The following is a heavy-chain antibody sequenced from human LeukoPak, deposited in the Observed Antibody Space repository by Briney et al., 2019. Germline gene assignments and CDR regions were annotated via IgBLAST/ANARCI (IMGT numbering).Heavy chain of an antibody. V-gene: IGHV3-48*01. CDR1: GFTFSSYS. Sequence: GGSLRLSCAASGFTFSSYSMNWVRQAPGKGLEWVSYISSRSATIYYADSVKGRFTISRDNAKNSLYLQMNSLRAEDTAVYYCARDSGYDSFDYWGQGTLVTVSS. CDR2: ISSRSATI. CDR3: ARDSGYDSFDY. J-gene: IGHJ4*02. D-gene: IGHD5-12*01.